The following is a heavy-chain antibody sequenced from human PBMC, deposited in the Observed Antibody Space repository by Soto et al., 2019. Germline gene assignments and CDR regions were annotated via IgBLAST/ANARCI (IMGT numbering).Heavy chain of an antibody. V-gene: IGHV4-39*01. D-gene: IGHD3-16*02. CDR2: IYYSGST. CDR3: ASMTGVIALRDY. CDR1: GGSISSSSYY. J-gene: IGHJ4*02. Sequence: QLQLQESGPGLVKPSETLSLTCTVSGGSISSSSYYWGWIRQPPGKGLEWIGSIYYSGSTYYKPSLKSRVTISVDTSKNQFSLKLSSVTAADTAVSYCASMTGVIALRDYWGQGTLVTVSS.